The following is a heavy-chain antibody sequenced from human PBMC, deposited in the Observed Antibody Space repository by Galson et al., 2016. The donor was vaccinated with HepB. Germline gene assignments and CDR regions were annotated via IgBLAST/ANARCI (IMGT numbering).Heavy chain of an antibody. D-gene: IGHD1-14*01. V-gene: IGHV3-30*04. J-gene: IGHJ4*02. CDR2: ISYDGSNK. CDR1: GFTFSSYA. CDR3: ARDLDDPNPTNDYCDD. Sequence: SLRLSCAASGFTFSSYAMHWVRQAPGKGLEWVAVISYDGSNKYYADSVRGRFTISRDNSKNTLYLQMNSLRAEDTAVYYCARDLDDPNPTNDYCDDWGQGTLVTVSS.